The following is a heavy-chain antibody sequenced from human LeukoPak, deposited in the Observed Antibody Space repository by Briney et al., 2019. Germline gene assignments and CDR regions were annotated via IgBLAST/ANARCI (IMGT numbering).Heavy chain of an antibody. D-gene: IGHD6-19*01. CDR3: ARDRGGIAVD. Sequence: GGSLRLSCAASGSTFSSYSMNWVRQAPGKGLEWVSSISSSSSYIYYADSVKGRFTISRDNAKNSLYLQMNSLRAEDTAVYYCARDRGGIAVDWGQGTLVTVSS. CDR1: GSTFSSYS. V-gene: IGHV3-21*01. CDR2: ISSSSSYI. J-gene: IGHJ4*02.